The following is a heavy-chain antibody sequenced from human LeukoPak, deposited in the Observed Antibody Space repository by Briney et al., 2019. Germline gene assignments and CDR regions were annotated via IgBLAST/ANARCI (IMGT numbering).Heavy chain of an antibody. J-gene: IGHJ4*02. CDR1: GYTFTTYW. CDR2: FFPADSDT. Sequence: GESLKISCKGSGYTFTTYWIGWVRQMPGRGLEWMGVFFPADSDTRYSPSFQGHVTISADKSISTAYLQWSSLKASDTAMYYCVRTQSYGLSGPFDYWGQGTLVTVSS. CDR3: VRTQSYGLSGPFDY. D-gene: IGHD3-16*01. V-gene: IGHV5-51*01.